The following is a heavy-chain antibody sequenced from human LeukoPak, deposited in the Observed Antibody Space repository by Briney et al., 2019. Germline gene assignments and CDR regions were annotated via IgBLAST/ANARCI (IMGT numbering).Heavy chain of an antibody. CDR1: GGSISSYY. CDR3: ARVSDSSLPNWFDP. D-gene: IGHD6-6*01. J-gene: IGHJ5*02. CDR2: IYTSGST. V-gene: IGHV4-4*07. Sequence: SETLSLTCTVSGGSISSYYWSWIGQPAGKGLEWIGRIYTSGSTNYNPSLKSRVTISVDKSKNQFSLKLSSVTAADTAVYYCARVSDSSLPNWFDPWGQGTLVTVSS.